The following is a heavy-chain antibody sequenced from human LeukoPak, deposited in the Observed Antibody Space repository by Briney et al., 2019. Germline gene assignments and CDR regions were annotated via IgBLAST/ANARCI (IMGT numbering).Heavy chain of an antibody. Sequence: GASVKVSCKASGYTFTSYDINWVRQATGQGLEWMGWMNPNSGNTGYAQKFQGRVTMTRNTSISTDYMELSRLRAEDTAVYYCASRDGATVTTRFWYYYYMDVWGKGTTVTVSS. CDR3: ASRDGATVTTRFWYYYYMDV. CDR1: GYTFTSYD. V-gene: IGHV1-8*01. D-gene: IGHD4-17*01. CDR2: MNPNSGNT. J-gene: IGHJ6*03.